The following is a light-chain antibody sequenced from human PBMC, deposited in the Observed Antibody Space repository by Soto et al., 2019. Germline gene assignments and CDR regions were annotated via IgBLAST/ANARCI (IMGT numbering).Light chain of an antibody. CDR1: FTSVGSNY. CDR2: RNN. CDR3: AAWDDSLSGHGV. Sequence: QSVLTQPPSASGTPGQRVTISCSGSFTSVGSNYVYWYQQLPGTAPKLLIYRNNQRPSGVPDRFSGSKSGTSASLAITGLRSEDEADYYCAAWDDSLSGHGVFGGGTKLTVL. V-gene: IGLV1-47*01. J-gene: IGLJ3*02.